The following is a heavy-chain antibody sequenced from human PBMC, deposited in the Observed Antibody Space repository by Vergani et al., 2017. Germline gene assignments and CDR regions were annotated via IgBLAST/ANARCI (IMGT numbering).Heavy chain of an antibody. CDR3: AKDGGD. V-gene: IGHV3-30*18. J-gene: IGHJ4*02. CDR1: GFTFSSYG. CDR2: ISYDGSNK. Sequence: VQLVESGGGLVQPGGSLRLSCAASGFTFSSYGMHWVRQAPGKGLEWVAVISYDGSNKYYADSVKGRFTISRDNSKNTLYLQMNSLGAEDTAVYYCAKDGGDWGQGTLVTVSS.